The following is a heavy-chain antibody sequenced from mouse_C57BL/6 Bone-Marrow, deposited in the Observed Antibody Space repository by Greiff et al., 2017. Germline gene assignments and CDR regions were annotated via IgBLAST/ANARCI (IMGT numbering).Heavy chain of an antibody. CDR2: IYPGDGDT. Sequence: VKLVESGPELVKPGASVKISCKASGYAFSSSWMNWVKQRPGKGLEWIGRIYPGDGDTNYNGKIKGKATLTADKSSSTAYMQLSSLTSEDSAVYFCERPFYDYDEDAMDYWGQGTSVTVSS. J-gene: IGHJ4*01. D-gene: IGHD2-4*01. V-gene: IGHV1-82*01. CDR1: GYAFSSSW. CDR3: ERPFYDYDEDAMDY.